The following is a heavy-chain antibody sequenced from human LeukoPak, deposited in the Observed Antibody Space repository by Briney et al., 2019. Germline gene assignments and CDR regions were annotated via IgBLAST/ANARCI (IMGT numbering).Heavy chain of an antibody. V-gene: IGHV3-21*01. CDR2: ISSGSSYI. J-gene: IGHJ4*02. CDR1: GFTFSNYS. CDR3: ARYSGSYRDY. Sequence: GGSLRLSCAASGFTFSNYSMNWVRQAPGKGLEWVSSISSGSSYIYYADSVKGRFTISRDNAKNSLYLQMHSLSAEDTAVYYCARYSGSYRDYWGQGTLVTVSS. D-gene: IGHD3-10*01.